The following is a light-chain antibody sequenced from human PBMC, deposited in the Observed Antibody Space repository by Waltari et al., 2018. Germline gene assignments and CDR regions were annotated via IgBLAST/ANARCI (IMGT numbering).Light chain of an antibody. J-gene: IGKJ3*01. V-gene: IGKV3-11*01. CDR3: QHRGHWPPDAT. Sequence: EIVLTQSPATLSLSPGERATLSCRASQSVRRPLARYQQKPGQSPRRLSYGASNRATGIPARFSGSGSGTDFTLTISSLEPEDFAVYYCQHRGHWPPDATFGPGTKVDIK. CDR2: GAS. CDR1: QSVRRP.